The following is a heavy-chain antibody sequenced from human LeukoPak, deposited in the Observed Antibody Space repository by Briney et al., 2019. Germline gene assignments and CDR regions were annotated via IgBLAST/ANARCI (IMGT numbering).Heavy chain of an antibody. V-gene: IGHV3-21*01. CDR2: ISSSSSYI. CDR3: ARWYSGYDPKALDY. CDR1: GFIFSAYN. J-gene: IGHJ4*02. D-gene: IGHD5-12*01. Sequence: PGGSLRLSCAASGFIFSAYNMNWVRQAPGKGLEWVSSISSSSSYIYYADSVKGRFTISRDNAKNSLYLQMNSLRAEDTAVYYCARWYSGYDPKALDYWGQGTLVTVSS.